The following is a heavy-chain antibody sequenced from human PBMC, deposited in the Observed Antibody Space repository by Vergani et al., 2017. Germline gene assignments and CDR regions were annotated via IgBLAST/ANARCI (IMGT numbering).Heavy chain of an antibody. D-gene: IGHD6-13*01. V-gene: IGHV3-30-3*01. CDR2: ISYDGSNK. Sequence: QVQLVESGGGVVQPGRSLRLSCAASGFTFSSYAMHWVRQAPGKGLEWVAVISYDGSNKYYADSVKGRFTISRDNSKNTLYLQMNSLRAEDTAVYYCAKGHVAAARHGMDVWGQGTTVTVSS. J-gene: IGHJ6*02. CDR3: AKGHVAAARHGMDV. CDR1: GFTFSSYA.